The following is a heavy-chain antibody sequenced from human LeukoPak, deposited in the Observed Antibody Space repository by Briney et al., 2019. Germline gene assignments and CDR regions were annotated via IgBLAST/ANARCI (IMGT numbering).Heavy chain of an antibody. CDR3: ARGGRYMSASWYRSVYYYMDV. D-gene: IGHD6-13*01. CDR1: GGSISSYY. J-gene: IGHJ6*03. CDR2: IYYSGST. Sequence: SETLSLTYTFSGGSISSYYWSWIRQPPGKGLEWIGYIYYSGSTNYNPSLKSRVTISVDTSKNQVSLKLSSVTAADTAVYFCARGGRYMSASWYRSVYYYMDVWGKGTTVTVSS. V-gene: IGHV4-59*12.